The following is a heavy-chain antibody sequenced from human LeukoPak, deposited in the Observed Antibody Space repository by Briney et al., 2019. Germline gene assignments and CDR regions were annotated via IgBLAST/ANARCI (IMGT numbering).Heavy chain of an antibody. J-gene: IGHJ5*02. D-gene: IGHD4-11*01. V-gene: IGHV4-39*07. Sequence: SQTLSLTCAVSGDSIYSGAYSWSWIRQPPGKGLEWIGGIYYSGSTYYNPSLKSRVTISVDTSKNQFSLKLSSVTAADTALYYCASLQKPGWFDPWGQGTLVTVSS. CDR1: GDSIYSGAYS. CDR2: IYYSGST. CDR3: ASLQKPGWFDP.